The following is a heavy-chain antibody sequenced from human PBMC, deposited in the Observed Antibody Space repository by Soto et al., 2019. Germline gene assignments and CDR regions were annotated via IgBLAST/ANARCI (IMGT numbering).Heavy chain of an antibody. V-gene: IGHV1-18*01. J-gene: IGHJ6*02. CDR1: GYSFTTYG. CDR2: ISGYNGNT. CDR3: AREGPAPYCYGMDV. Sequence: QVQLVQSRGEVKKPGASVKVSCKTSGYSFTTYGISWVRQAPGQGLEWMGWISGYNGNTNYAQNLQGRVTMTTDTSTSTAYMEVRRLRSDDTAVYYCAREGPAPYCYGMDVWGQGSTVTVSS.